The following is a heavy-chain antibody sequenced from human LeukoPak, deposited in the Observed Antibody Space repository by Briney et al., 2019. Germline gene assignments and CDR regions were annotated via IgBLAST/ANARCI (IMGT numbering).Heavy chain of an antibody. Sequence: GGSLRLSCAASGFTFSSYSMNWVRQAPGKGLEWVSSISGGGDATYYADSVKGRFTISRDNSKNTLYLQMNSLRAEDTAVYYCARDSSMLREPMVIYYFDFWGQGTLVTVSS. V-gene: IGHV3-23*01. J-gene: IGHJ4*02. D-gene: IGHD3-10*01. CDR1: GFTFSSYS. CDR2: ISGGGDAT. CDR3: ARDSSMLREPMVIYYFDF.